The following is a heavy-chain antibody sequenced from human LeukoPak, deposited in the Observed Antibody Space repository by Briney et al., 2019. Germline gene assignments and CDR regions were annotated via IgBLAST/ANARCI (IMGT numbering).Heavy chain of an antibody. J-gene: IGHJ5*02. D-gene: IGHD2-2*02. CDR1: GGSISSYY. CDR2: IYYSGST. CDR3: ARVALTSYCSSTSCYKVGGWFDP. Sequence: SETLSLTCTVSGGSISSYYWSWIRQPPGEGLEWIGYIYYSGSTNYNPSLKSRVTISVDTSKNQFSLKLSSVTAADTAVYYCARVALTSYCSSTSCYKVGGWFDPWGQGTLVTVSS. V-gene: IGHV4-59*01.